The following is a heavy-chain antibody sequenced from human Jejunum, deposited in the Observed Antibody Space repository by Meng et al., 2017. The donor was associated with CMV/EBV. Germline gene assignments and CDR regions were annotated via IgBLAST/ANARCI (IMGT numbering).Heavy chain of an antibody. Sequence: QIPLKEYGSTPVKPTQTLTLTCSCSGFSPSTSGEGVGWIRQPPGKALEWLALIYRGDDKRYSPSLNSRLTIAKDTSKNEVVLTLTNMGPIDTGTYYCAHFVGGYYPSRPDYWGQGTLVTVSS. D-gene: IGHD1-26*01. CDR3: AHFVGGYYPSRPDY. CDR1: GFSPSTSGEG. CDR2: IYRGDDK. V-gene: IGHV2-5*02. J-gene: IGHJ4*02.